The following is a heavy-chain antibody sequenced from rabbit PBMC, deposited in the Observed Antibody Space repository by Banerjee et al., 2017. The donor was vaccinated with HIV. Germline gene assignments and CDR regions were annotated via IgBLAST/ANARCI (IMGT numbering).Heavy chain of an antibody. CDR2: INSKTGNT. CDR1: GFSFNNKYV. J-gene: IGHJ4*01. V-gene: IGHV1S45*01. CDR3: ARDLAVVIGWNFNS. Sequence: QEQLEESGGGLVQPEGSLTLTCTASGFSFNNKYVMCWVRQAPGKGLEWISCINSKTGNTVYASWAKGRFSISKTSSTTVTLQMTSLTAANTPTYFCARDLAVVIGWNFNSWGPGTLVSVS. D-gene: IGHD8-1*01.